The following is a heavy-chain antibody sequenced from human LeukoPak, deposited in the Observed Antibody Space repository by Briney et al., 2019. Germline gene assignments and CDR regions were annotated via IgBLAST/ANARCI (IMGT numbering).Heavy chain of an antibody. D-gene: IGHD2-2*01. CDR2: ISSSGSTI. V-gene: IGHV3-48*03. Sequence: GGSLRLSCAASGFTFTTYALTWVRQAPGKGLEWVSYISSSGSTIYYADSVKGRFTISRDNAKNSLYLQMNSLRAEDTAVYYCARDRSSETFDPWGQGTLVTVSS. J-gene: IGHJ5*02. CDR1: GFTFTTYA. CDR3: ARDRSSETFDP.